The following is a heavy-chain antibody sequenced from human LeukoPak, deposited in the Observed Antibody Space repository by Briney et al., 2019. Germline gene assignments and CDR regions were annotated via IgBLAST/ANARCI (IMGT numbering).Heavy chain of an antibody. V-gene: IGHV4-59*08. CDR3: ARRDTAMVYWFDP. CDR1: GGSISSYY. J-gene: IGHJ5*02. D-gene: IGHD5-18*01. CDR2: IYYSGST. Sequence: SETLSLTCTVPGGSISSYYWSWIRQPPGKGLEGIGYIYYSGSTNYNPYLKSRVTISVDTSKNQFSLKLSSVTAADPAVYYCARRDTAMVYWFDPWGQGTLVTVSS.